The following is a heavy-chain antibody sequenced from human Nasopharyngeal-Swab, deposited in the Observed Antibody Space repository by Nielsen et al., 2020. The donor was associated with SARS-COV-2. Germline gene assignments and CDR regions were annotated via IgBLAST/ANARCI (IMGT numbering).Heavy chain of an antibody. J-gene: IGHJ6*02. D-gene: IGHD3-10*01. CDR3: ARGAYYGSGSYFHYYYGMDV. Sequence: WVRQAPGQRLEWMGWINAGNGNTKYSQKFQGRVTMTRDTSTSTVYMELSSLRSEDTAVYYCARGAYYGSGSYFHYYYGMDVWGQGTTVTVSS. V-gene: IGHV1-3*01. CDR2: INAGNGNT.